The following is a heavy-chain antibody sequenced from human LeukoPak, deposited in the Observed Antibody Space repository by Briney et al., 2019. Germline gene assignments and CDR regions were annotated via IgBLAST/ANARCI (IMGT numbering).Heavy chain of an antibody. CDR1: GGAISTYY. D-gene: IGHD2-2*01. CDR2: SYGGEST. CDR3: ARGGGLGYCSSVSCRTFGS. Sequence: PSEALSLTCTVAGGAISTYYWTWIRRPPGKRLEWIGYSYGGESTKYNPSLQSRVTILADSSKNQFSLKLSSVTAADTAIYYCARGGGLGYCSSVSCRTFGSWGQGTLVTVSS. J-gene: IGHJ4*02. V-gene: IGHV4-4*09.